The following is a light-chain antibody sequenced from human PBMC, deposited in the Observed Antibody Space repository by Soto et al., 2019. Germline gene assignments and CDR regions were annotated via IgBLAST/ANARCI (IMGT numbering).Light chain of an antibody. V-gene: IGKV3-11*01. CDR3: QQRSNWPPAVT. Sequence: EIVLTQSPATLSLSPGERATLSCRASQSVSSDLAWYQQKPGQAPRLLIYDASNRSTGIPARVSGSGAGTDFTPTISSLEPEDFAVYYCQQRSNWPPAVTFGQGTRLEIK. CDR2: DAS. J-gene: IGKJ5*01. CDR1: QSVSSD.